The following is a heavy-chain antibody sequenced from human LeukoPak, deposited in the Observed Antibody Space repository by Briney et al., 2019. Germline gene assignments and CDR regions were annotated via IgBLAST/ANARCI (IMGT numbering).Heavy chain of an antibody. CDR2: ISGSGGST. D-gene: IGHD5-18*01. CDR3: AKAGDTDYYYYMDV. J-gene: IGHJ6*03. CDR1: GFTFSSYA. Sequence: GGSLRLSCAASGFTFSSYAMSWVRQAPGKGLEWVPAISGSGGSTYYADSVKGRFTISRDNSKNTLYLQMNSLRVEDTAVYYCAKAGDTDYYYYMDVWGKGTTVTVSS. V-gene: IGHV3-23*01.